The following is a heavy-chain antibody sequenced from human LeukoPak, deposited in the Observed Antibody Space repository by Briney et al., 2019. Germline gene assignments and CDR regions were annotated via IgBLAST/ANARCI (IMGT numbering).Heavy chain of an antibody. CDR1: GGSISSSSYY. J-gene: IGHJ4*02. V-gene: IGHV4-39*01. Sequence: SETLSLTCTVSGGSISSSSYYWGWIRQPPGKGLEWIGSIYYSGSTYYNPSLKSRVTISVDTSKNQFSLKLSSVTAADTAVYYCATYSTGFDIWGQGTLVTVSS. CDR3: ATYSTGFDI. CDR2: IYYSGST. D-gene: IGHD6-19*01.